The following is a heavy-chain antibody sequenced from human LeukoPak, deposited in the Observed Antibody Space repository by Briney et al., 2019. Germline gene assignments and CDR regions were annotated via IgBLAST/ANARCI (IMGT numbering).Heavy chain of an antibody. J-gene: IGHJ6*02. CDR1: GYTFTGYY. Sequence: ASVKVSCKASGYTFTGYYMHWVRQAPGQGLEWMGWINPNSGGTNYAQKFQGRVTMTRDTSISTAYMELSRLRSDDTAVYYCARDSGSPGSYYGMDVWGQGTTVTVSS. CDR3: ARDSGSPGSYYGMDV. V-gene: IGHV1-2*02. D-gene: IGHD3-10*01. CDR2: INPNSGGT.